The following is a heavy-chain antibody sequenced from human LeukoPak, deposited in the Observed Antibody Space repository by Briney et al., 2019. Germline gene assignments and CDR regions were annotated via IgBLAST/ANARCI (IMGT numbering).Heavy chain of an antibody. V-gene: IGHV3-7*03. Sequence: GGSLRLSCAASGFTFSSYEMNWVRQAPGKGLEWVANIKQDGSEKYYVDSVKGRFTISRDNAKNSLYLQMNSLRAEDTAVYYCARDPQGYSGYDRDYWGQGTLVTVSS. CDR1: GFTFSSYE. D-gene: IGHD5-12*01. CDR2: IKQDGSEK. CDR3: ARDPQGYSGYDRDY. J-gene: IGHJ4*02.